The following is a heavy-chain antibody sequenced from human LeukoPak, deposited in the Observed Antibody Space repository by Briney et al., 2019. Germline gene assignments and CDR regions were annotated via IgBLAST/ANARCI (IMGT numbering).Heavy chain of an antibody. D-gene: IGHD3-3*01. V-gene: IGHV3-74*01. CDR2: INSDGSRT. J-gene: IGHJ3*01. CDR3: ARGLTIFGVVNDAFDS. Sequence: GGSLRLSCAASGVTFSNYWMHWVRQAPGKGLVWVSLINSDGSRTIYADSVKGRFTFSRDNAKNTLYLQMNSLRAEDTAVYYCARGLTIFGVVNDAFDSWGQGTMVTVSS. CDR1: GVTFSNYW.